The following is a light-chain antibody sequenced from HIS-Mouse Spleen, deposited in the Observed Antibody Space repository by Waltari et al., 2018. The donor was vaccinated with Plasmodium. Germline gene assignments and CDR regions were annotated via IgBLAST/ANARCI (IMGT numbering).Light chain of an antibody. CDR1: CPHVVGYNY. V-gene: IGLV2-8*01. CDR2: EVS. CDR3: SSYAGSNNLV. Sequence: QSALTQPPSASGSPGQSLTISCTVTCPHVVGYNYVSWYQQHPGKAPTLMIYEVSKRPSGVPDRFSGSKSGNTASLTVSGLQAEDEADYYCSSYAGSNNLVFGGGTKLTVL. J-gene: IGLJ2*01.